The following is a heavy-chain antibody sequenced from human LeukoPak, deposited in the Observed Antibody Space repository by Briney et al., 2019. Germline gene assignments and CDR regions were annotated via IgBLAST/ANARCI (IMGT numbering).Heavy chain of an antibody. D-gene: IGHD3-22*01. CDR1: GYTFTGYY. CDR3: ARDRIVVVITTVSLGY. Sequence: VASVKVSCKASGYTFTGYYMNWVRQAPGQGLEWMGRINPNSGGTNYAQKFQGRVTMTRDTSISTAYMELSRLRSDDTAVYYCARDRIVVVITTVSLGYWGQGTLVTVSS. CDR2: INPNSGGT. J-gene: IGHJ4*02. V-gene: IGHV1-2*06.